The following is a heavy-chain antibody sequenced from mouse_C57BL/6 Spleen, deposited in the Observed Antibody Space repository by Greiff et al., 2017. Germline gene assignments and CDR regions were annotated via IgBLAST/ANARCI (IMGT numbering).Heavy chain of an antibody. V-gene: IGHV10-1*01. Sequence: EVKLMESGGGLVQPKGSLKLSCAASGFSFNTYAMNWVRQAPGKGLEWVARIRSKSNNYATYYADSVKDRFTISRDDSESMLYLQMNNLKTEDTAMYYCVRPYYDYDWFAYWGQGTLVTVSA. CDR1: GFSFNTYA. CDR3: VRPYYDYDWFAY. D-gene: IGHD2-4*01. CDR2: IRSKSNNYAT. J-gene: IGHJ3*01.